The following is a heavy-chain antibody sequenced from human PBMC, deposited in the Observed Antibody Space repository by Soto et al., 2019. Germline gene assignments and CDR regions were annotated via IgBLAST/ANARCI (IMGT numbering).Heavy chain of an antibody. J-gene: IGHJ4*02. CDR3: AKEPSGWPNDY. V-gene: IGHV3-23*01. Sequence: PGGSLRLSCAASGIAFSNYGMSWVRQSPGKGLEWVSSISPSGYITYYADSVKGRFTISRDNSKNTLYLQMNSLRAEDTAVYYCAKEPSGWPNDYWGQGTLVTVSS. CDR1: GIAFSNYG. D-gene: IGHD6-19*01. CDR2: ISPSGYIT.